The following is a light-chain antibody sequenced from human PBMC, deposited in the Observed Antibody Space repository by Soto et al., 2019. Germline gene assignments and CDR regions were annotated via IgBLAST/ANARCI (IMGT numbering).Light chain of an antibody. CDR2: GAS. CDR1: QSVSSNY. J-gene: IGKJ4*01. V-gene: IGKV3-20*01. CDR3: QQYGTSPLT. Sequence: EIVLTQSPGTLSLSPGERVTLSCRASQSVSSNYLAWYQQKPGQPPRLLIYGASKRATGIPDRFSGSGPGTDFTLSISRLEPEDFAVYYCQQYGTSPLTFGGGTKVEIK.